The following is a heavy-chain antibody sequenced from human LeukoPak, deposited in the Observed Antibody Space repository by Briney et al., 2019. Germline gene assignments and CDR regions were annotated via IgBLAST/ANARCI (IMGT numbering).Heavy chain of an antibody. CDR2: IYYSGST. V-gene: IGHV4-59*01. CDR1: GGSISRYY. D-gene: IGHD6-13*01. Sequence: SETLSLTCTVSGGSISRYYWSWIRQPPGKALDWIGYIYYSGSTNYNPSLKSRVTISVDTSKNQFSLKLSSVTAADTAVYYCARDHSSSWYRYFDLWGRGTLVTVSS. CDR3: ARDHSSSWYRYFDL. J-gene: IGHJ2*01.